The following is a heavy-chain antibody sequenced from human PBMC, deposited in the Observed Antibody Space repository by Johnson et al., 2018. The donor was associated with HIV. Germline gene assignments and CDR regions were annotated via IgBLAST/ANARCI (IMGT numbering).Heavy chain of an antibody. D-gene: IGHD5-24*01. CDR3: ARDHSRDEAFDI. CDR1: GFTFSNYA. J-gene: IGHJ3*02. Sequence: QMLLVESGGGVVQPGRSLRLSCTASGFTFSNYAMHWVRQAPGKGLEWVAVISYDGSNKYYADSVKGRFTISRDNSKNTLYLQMNSLRAEDTAVYYCARDHSRDEAFDIWGQGTMVTVSS. CDR2: ISYDGSNK. V-gene: IGHV3-30*14.